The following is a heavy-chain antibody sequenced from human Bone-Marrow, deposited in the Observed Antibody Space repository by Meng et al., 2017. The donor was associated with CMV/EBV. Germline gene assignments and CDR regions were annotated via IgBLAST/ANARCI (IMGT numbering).Heavy chain of an antibody. D-gene: IGHD3-3*01. CDR1: GGSVSSGSHY. J-gene: IGHJ4*02. Sequence: SETLSLTCTVSGGSVSSGSHYWSWIRQPPGKGLEWIGYIYYSGSTNYNPSLKSRVTISVDTSKNQFSLKLSSVTAADTAVYYCARTLYDFWGGYYTLYFDYWRQGTLVTVS. V-gene: IGHV4-61*01. CDR2: IYYSGST. CDR3: ARTLYDFWGGYYTLYFDY.